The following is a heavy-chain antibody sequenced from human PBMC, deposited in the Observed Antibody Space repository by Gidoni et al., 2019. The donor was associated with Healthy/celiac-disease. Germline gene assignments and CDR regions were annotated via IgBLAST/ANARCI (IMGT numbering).Heavy chain of an antibody. Sequence: VQLQESGPGLVKPSQTLSLTRTVSRGAISSGGYYWSWIRQHPGKGLEWIGYIYYSGSTYYNPSLKSRVTISVDTSKNQFSLKLSSVTAADTAVYYCAREVRGYCTNGVCYLDWFDPWGQGTLVTVSS. CDR3: AREVRGYCTNGVCYLDWFDP. V-gene: IGHV4-31*03. J-gene: IGHJ5*02. CDR2: IYYSGST. D-gene: IGHD2-8*01. CDR1: RGAISSGGYY.